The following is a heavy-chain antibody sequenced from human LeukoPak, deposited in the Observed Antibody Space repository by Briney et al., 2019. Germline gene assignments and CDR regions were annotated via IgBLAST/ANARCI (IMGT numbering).Heavy chain of an antibody. CDR3: ARSPNGLWNFDY. V-gene: IGHV1-2*06. D-gene: IGHD2-8*01. Sequence: ASVKVSCKASGYTLTGYYIHWVRQAPGQGLEWMGRINPKSGGINYAQKFQGRVTMTRDTSISTVYMELSRLRSDDTAVYYCARSPNGLWNFDYWGQGTLVTVSS. CDR1: GYTLTGYY. J-gene: IGHJ4*02. CDR2: INPKSGGI.